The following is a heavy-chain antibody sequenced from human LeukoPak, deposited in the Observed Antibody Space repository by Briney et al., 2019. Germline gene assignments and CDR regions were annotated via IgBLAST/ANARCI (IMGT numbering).Heavy chain of an antibody. V-gene: IGHV4-39*07. CDR3: ARAVGSGSFQTYYYYMDV. D-gene: IGHD3-10*01. J-gene: IGHJ6*03. CDR1: GGSISSSSYY. CDR2: IYYSGST. Sequence: SETLSLTCTVSGGSISSSSYYWGWIRQPPGKGLEGIGSIYYSGSTYYNPSLKSRVTMSVDTSKNQFSLKLSSVTAADTAVYYCARAVGSGSFQTYYYYMDVWGKGTTVTISS.